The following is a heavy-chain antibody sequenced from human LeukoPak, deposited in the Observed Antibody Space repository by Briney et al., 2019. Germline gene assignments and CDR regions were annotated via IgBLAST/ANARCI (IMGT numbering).Heavy chain of an antibody. D-gene: IGHD3-3*01. V-gene: IGHV3-23*01. CDR1: GFTFSSYA. Sequence: HPGGSLRLSCAASGFTFSSYAMSWVRQAPGKGLEWVSAISGSGGSTYYADSVKGRFTISRDNSKNTLYLQMNSLRAEDTAVYYCAKDRFWDDFWSGYLEWFDYWGQGTLVTVSS. CDR2: ISGSGGST. CDR3: AKDRFWDDFWSGYLEWFDY. J-gene: IGHJ4*02.